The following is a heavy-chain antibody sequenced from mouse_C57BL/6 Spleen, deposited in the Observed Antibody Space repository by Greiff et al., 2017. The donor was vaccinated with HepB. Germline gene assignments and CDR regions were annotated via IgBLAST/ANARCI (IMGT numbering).Heavy chain of an antibody. CDR2: IDPSDSYT. J-gene: IGHJ4*01. CDR3: ARNGNYGDYAMDY. CDR1: GYTFTSYW. Sequence: QVQLQQSGAELVMPGASVKLSCKASGYTFTSYWMHWVKQRPGQGLEWIGEIDPSDSYTNYNQKFKGKSTLTVDKSSSTAYMQLSSLPSEDSAVYYCARNGNYGDYAMDYWGQGTSVTVSS. V-gene: IGHV1-69*01. D-gene: IGHD2-1*01.